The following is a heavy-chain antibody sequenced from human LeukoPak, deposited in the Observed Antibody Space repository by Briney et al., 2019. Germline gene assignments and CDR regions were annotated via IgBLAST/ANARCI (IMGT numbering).Heavy chain of an antibody. Sequence: SETLSLTCAVYGGSFSGYYWSWIRQPPGKGLEWIGEINHSGSTNYNPPLKSRVTISVDTSKNQFSLKLSSVTAADTAVYYCARVSGYSFGYWGQGTLVTVSS. V-gene: IGHV4-34*01. D-gene: IGHD5-18*01. CDR1: GGSFSGYY. CDR3: ARVSGYSFGY. CDR2: INHSGST. J-gene: IGHJ4*02.